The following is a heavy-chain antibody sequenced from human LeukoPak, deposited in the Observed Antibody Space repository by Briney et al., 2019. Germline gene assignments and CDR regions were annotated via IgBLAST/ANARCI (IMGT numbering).Heavy chain of an antibody. J-gene: IGHJ4*02. V-gene: IGHV1-2*02. Sequence: GASVKVSCKASGYTFTGYCIHWVRQAPGQGLEGMGWINPNRGTTNYPQKFQGRGTMTRGPSINTAYLELFSLRPDDPALYYCARDSAIVAAGRPDQSFDYWGQGTLVTVSS. D-gene: IGHD6-13*01. CDR3: ARDSAIVAAGRPDQSFDY. CDR1: GYTFTGYC. CDR2: INPNRGTT.